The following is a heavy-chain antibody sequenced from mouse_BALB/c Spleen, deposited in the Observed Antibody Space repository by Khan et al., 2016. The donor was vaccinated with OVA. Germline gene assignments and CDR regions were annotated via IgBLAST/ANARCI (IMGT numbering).Heavy chain of an antibody. CDR2: ISYSGST. V-gene: IGHV3-2*02. CDR1: GYSITSGYG. Sequence: EVQLQESGPGLVKPSQSLSLTCTVTGYSITSGYGWNWIRQFPGNKLEWMGYISYSGSTNYNPSLKSRISITRDTSKNQFVLQLNSVTTEYTSTYYCARTARIKYSGQGTTLTVSS. D-gene: IGHD1-2*01. CDR3: ARTARIKY. J-gene: IGHJ2*01.